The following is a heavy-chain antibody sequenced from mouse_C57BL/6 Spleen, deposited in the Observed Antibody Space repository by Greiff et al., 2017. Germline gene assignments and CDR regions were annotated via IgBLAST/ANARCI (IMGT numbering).Heavy chain of an antibody. Sequence: VQLQQSGPVLVKPGASVKMSCKASGYTFTDSYMNWVKQSHGKSLEWIGVINPYNGGTSYNQKFKGKATLTVDKSSSTAYMELNSLTSEDSAVYSGARGRDGNFFDYWGQGTTLTVSS. J-gene: IGHJ2*01. CDR2: INPYNGGT. V-gene: IGHV1-19*01. CDR1: GYTFTDSY. D-gene: IGHD2-1*01. CDR3: ARGRDGNFFDY.